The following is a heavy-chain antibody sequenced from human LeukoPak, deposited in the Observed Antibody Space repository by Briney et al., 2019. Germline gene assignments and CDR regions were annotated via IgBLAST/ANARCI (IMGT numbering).Heavy chain of an antibody. V-gene: IGHV1-18*01. Sequence: ASVKVSCKASGYTFASCGISWVRQAPGQGLEWMGWISAYDGNTNYAQKLQGRVTMTTDASTSIAYMELRSLKSDDTAVYYCARAPPHYYDSDVPSDYWSQGTLVTVSS. CDR3: ARAPPHYYDSDVPSDY. D-gene: IGHD3-22*01. J-gene: IGHJ4*02. CDR2: ISAYDGNT. CDR1: GYTFASCG.